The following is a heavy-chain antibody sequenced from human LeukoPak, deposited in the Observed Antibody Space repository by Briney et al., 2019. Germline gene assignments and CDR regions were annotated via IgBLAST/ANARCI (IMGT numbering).Heavy chain of an antibody. CDR1: GFTFSSYW. Sequence: GGSLRLSCAASGFTFSSYWMSWVRQAPGKGLEWVANIKQDGSEKYYVDSVKGRFTISRDNAKNSLYLQMNGLRAEDTAVYYCARGPFVLRYFDWLFWGQGTLVTVSS. V-gene: IGHV3-7*01. CDR2: IKQDGSEK. D-gene: IGHD3-9*01. J-gene: IGHJ4*02. CDR3: ARGPFVLRYFDWLF.